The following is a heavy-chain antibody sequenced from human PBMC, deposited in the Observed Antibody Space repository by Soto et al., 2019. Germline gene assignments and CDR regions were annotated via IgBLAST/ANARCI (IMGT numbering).Heavy chain of an antibody. J-gene: IGHJ5*02. Sequence: ASVKVSCKASGYTFTSYDINWVRQATGQGLEWMGWMNPNSGNTGYAQKFQGRVTMTEDTSTSTAYMELSSLRSEDTAVYYCATERLTSPTLLRFLEWLPTFDPWGQGTLVTVS. CDR1: GYTFTSYD. CDR2: MNPNSGNT. CDR3: ATERLTSPTLLRFLEWLPTFDP. V-gene: IGHV1-8*01. D-gene: IGHD3-3*01.